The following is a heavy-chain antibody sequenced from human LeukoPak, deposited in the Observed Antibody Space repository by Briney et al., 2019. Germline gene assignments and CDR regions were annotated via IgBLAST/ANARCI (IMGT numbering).Heavy chain of an antibody. D-gene: IGHD3-10*02. CDR3: AKCSANYYNDAFDV. CDR1: GXXXXNFX. J-gene: IGHJ3*01. CDR2: VSGGGAKR. Sequence: GGSLRLSXSAXGXXXXNFXMNWVRQAPGKGLEWVSYVSGGGAKRHYSASVKGRFTISRDNSKNTLYLEMNSLRAEDTAMYYCAKCSANYYNDAFDVWGRGTMVTVSS. V-gene: IGHV3-23*01.